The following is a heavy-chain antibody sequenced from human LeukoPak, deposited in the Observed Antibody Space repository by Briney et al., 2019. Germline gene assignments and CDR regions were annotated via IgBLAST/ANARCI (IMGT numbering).Heavy chain of an antibody. Sequence: NPSETLSLTCAVYGGPFSGYYWSWIRQPPGKGLEWIGEINHSGSTNYNPSLKSRVTISVDTSKNQFSLKLNSVTAADTAVYYCARDGYGGIDYWGQGILVTVSS. D-gene: IGHD4-23*01. CDR2: INHSGST. J-gene: IGHJ4*02. CDR1: GGPFSGYY. CDR3: ARDGYGGIDY. V-gene: IGHV4-34*01.